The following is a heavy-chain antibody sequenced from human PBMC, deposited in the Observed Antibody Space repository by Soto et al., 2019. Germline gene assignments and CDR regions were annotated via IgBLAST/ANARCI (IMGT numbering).Heavy chain of an antibody. V-gene: IGHV3-13*01. CDR2: IGTAGDT. CDR1: WFTLKSSH. J-gene: IGHJ5*02. Sequence: GVLGIFCAASWFTLKSSHMHWVRQATGKGLEWVSAIGTAGDTYYPGSVKGRFTISRENAKNSLYLQMNSLRAEDTAVYYCARGGFDPWGQGTLVTVSS. CDR3: ARGGFDP.